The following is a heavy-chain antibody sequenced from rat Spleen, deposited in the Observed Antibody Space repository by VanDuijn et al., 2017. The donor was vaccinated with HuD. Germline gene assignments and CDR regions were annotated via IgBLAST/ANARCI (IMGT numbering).Heavy chain of an antibody. J-gene: IGHJ1*01. Sequence: EVQLVESGGGLVQPGRSMKLSCAASGFTFSSFPMAWVRQAPTKGLEWVATISTTGGSTYYRDSVKGRFTISRDNAKSTLSLQMDSLRSEDTATYYCARRGYNNQWYFDFWGPGTMVTVSS. D-gene: IGHD1-10*01. CDR1: GFTFSSFP. CDR3: ARRGYNNQWYFDF. V-gene: IGHV5-46*01. CDR2: ISTTGGST.